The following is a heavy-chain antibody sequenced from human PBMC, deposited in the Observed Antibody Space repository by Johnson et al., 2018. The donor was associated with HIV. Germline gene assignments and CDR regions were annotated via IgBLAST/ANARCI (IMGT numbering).Heavy chain of an antibody. CDR1: GFIFSTYS. CDR3: ARDRGGGSYHDAFDI. J-gene: IGHJ3*02. V-gene: IGHV3-30*04. D-gene: IGHD1-26*01. CDR2: TSHDGSNK. Sequence: QVQLVESGGGVVQPGRSLRLSCAASGFIFSTYSIHWVRQAPGKGLEWVAVTSHDGSNKYYADSVKGRFTISRDNSKNTLYLQMNSLRAEDTAVYYCARDRGGGSYHDAFDIWGQGTMVTVSS.